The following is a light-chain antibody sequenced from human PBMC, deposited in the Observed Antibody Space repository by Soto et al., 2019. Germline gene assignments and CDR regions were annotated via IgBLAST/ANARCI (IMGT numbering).Light chain of an antibody. Sequence: QAVVTQEPSLTVSPGGTVTLTCGSSTGAVTSGHYPYWFQQKPGQAPRTLIYDTTNKNSWTPARFSGSLLGGKAALTLSGAQPEDEAEYYCWLSYSGARAGVFGGGTKLTVL. CDR1: TGAVTSGHY. J-gene: IGLJ3*02. CDR3: WLSYSGARAGV. CDR2: DTT. V-gene: IGLV7-46*01.